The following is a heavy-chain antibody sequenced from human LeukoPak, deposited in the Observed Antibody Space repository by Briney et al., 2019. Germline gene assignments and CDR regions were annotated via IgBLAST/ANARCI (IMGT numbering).Heavy chain of an antibody. CDR3: ARGVSSGSDY. V-gene: IGHV4-59*08. J-gene: IGHJ4*02. D-gene: IGHD3-10*01. CDR2: IHYSGST. Sequence: SETLSLTCTVSGDSISSYYWSWIRQPPGKGLDWIGYIHYSGSTNYNPSLKSRVTISVGTSKNQFSLKLSSVTAADTAVYYCARGVSSGSDYWGQGTLVTVSS. CDR1: GDSISSYY.